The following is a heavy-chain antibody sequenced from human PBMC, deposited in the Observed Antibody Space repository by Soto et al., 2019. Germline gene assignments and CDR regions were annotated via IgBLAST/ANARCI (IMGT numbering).Heavy chain of an antibody. CDR3: ARSSSWYWFDP. CDR1: GFTVSSNY. J-gene: IGHJ5*02. D-gene: IGHD6-13*01. CDR2: IYSGGST. Sequence: GGSLRLSCAASGFTVSSNYMSWVRQAPGKGLEWVSVIYSGGSTYYADSVKGRFTISRDNSKNTLYLQMNSLRAEDTAVYYCARSSSWYWFDPWGQGTLVTVSS. V-gene: IGHV3-66*01.